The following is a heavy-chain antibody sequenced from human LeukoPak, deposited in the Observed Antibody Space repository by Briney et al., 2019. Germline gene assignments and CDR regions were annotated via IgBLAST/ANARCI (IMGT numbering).Heavy chain of an antibody. D-gene: IGHD3-10*01. J-gene: IGHJ4*02. V-gene: IGHV4-39*01. Sequence: PSETLSLTCTVSGGSISSSSYYWGWIRQPPGKGLEWLGSIYYSGSTYYNPSLKSRVTISVDTSKSQFSLKLSSVTAADTAVYYCARLSLPGVYFDYWGQGTLVTVSS. CDR3: ARLSLPGVYFDY. CDR2: IYYSGST. CDR1: GGSISSSSYY.